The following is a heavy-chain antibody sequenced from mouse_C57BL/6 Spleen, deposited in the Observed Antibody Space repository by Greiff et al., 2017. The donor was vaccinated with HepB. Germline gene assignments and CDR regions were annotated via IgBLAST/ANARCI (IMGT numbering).Heavy chain of an antibody. CDR2: IYPGSGST. CDR1: GYTFTSYW. V-gene: IGHV1-55*01. J-gene: IGHJ4*01. D-gene: IGHD1-1*01. CDR3: ARSPYGSSPMDY. Sequence: QVQLQQPGAELVKPGASVKMSCKASGYTFTSYWITWVKQRPGQGLEWIGDIYPGSGSTNYNEKFKSKATLTVDTSSSTAYMQLSSLTSEDSAVYYCARSPYGSSPMDYWGQGTSVTVSS.